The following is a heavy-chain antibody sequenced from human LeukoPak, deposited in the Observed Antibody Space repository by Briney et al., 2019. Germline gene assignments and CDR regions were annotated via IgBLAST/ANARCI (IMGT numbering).Heavy chain of an antibody. Sequence: GGSLRLSCAASGFTFSSYAMSWVRQAPGKGLEWVSAISNNGGYTYYADSVQGRFTISRDNSKNTLYPQMNSLRAEDTAVYYCARDSLGDPTYYFDYWGQGTLVTVSS. CDR3: ARDSLGDPTYYFDY. V-gene: IGHV3-23*01. CDR2: ISNNGGYT. J-gene: IGHJ4*02. D-gene: IGHD3-10*01. CDR1: GFTFSSYA.